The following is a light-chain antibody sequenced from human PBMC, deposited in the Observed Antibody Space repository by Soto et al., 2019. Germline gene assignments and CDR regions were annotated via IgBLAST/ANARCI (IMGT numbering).Light chain of an antibody. CDR1: SSDVGGYNY. Sequence: QSALTQHPSASGSPGQSVTIYCTGTSSDVGGYNYVSWYQQHPGKAPKLMIYEVSKRPSGVPDRFSGSKSGNTASLTVSGLQAEDEADYYCSSYAGSEVFGGGTKLTVL. V-gene: IGLV2-8*01. CDR3: SSYAGSEV. J-gene: IGLJ2*01. CDR2: EVS.